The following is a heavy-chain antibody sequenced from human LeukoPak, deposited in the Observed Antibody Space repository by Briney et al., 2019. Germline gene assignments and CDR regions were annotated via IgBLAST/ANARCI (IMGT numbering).Heavy chain of an antibody. Sequence: PGGSLRLSCSASGFTFSSYGMHWVRQAPGKGLKFVSSITSDGGGTYYADSVKGRFSISRDNAKNTLCLQMASLRAEDTALYYCAALDATDVDYWGQGTLVTVSS. D-gene: IGHD2-15*01. CDR3: AALDATDVDY. CDR2: ITSDGGGT. CDR1: GFTFSSYG. J-gene: IGHJ4*02. V-gene: IGHV3-64D*09.